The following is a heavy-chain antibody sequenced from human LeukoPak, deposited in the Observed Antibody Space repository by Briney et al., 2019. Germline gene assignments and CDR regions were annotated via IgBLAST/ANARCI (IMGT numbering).Heavy chain of an antibody. CDR1: GDSISTYY. CDR2: IYYSGST. Sequence: SETLPLTCTVSGDSISTYYWSWSRQPPGKGLEWIGYIYYSGSTNYNPSLKSRVTISVDTSKNQFSLKLSSVTAADTAVYYCATITMLRGVTIDYWGQGTLVTVSA. D-gene: IGHD3-10*01. CDR3: ATITMLRGVTIDY. V-gene: IGHV4-59*08. J-gene: IGHJ4*02.